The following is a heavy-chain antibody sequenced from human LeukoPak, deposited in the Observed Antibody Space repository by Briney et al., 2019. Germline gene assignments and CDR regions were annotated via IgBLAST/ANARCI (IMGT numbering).Heavy chain of an antibody. CDR1: GFTFSSYA. J-gene: IGHJ4*02. Sequence: GGSLRLPCAASGFTFSSYAMSWVRQAPGKGLEWVSGISGSGGTTYYADSVKGRFTISRDNSKNMLYLQMNSLRAEDAAVYYCASSYYDILTAHSHWGQGILVTVSS. V-gene: IGHV3-23*01. CDR3: ASSYYDILTAHSH. D-gene: IGHD3-9*01. CDR2: ISGSGGTT.